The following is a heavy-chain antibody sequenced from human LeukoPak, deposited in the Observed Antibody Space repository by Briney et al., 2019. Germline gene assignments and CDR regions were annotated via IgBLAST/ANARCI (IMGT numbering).Heavy chain of an antibody. D-gene: IGHD2-2*01. V-gene: IGHV3-48*03. CDR1: GFTFSSYE. CDR2: ISSSGTSI. J-gene: IGHJ4*02. Sequence: GGSLRLSCAASGFTFSSYEMNWVRQAPGKGLQWVSDISSSGTSIYYADSVKGRFTISRDNAKNSLYLQMNSLRAEDTAVYYCAGKYCSTTSCLFDNWGQGTLVTVSS. CDR3: AGKYCSTTSCLFDN.